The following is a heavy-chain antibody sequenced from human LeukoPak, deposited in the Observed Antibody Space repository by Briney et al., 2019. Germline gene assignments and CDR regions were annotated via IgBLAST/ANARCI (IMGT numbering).Heavy chain of an antibody. CDR3: VRWGTTVTTNIPAFDI. V-gene: IGHV3-74*01. D-gene: IGHD4-17*01. CDR2: INIDGSTT. CDR1: GFMFSSYW. J-gene: IGHJ3*02. Sequence: PGGSLRLSCAASGFMFSSYWMHWVRQLPGKGLVCVSRINIDGSTTTYADSVKGRFTISRDNAKNTLYLQMNSLRAEDTAVYYCVRWGTTVTTNIPAFDIWGQGTVVTVSS.